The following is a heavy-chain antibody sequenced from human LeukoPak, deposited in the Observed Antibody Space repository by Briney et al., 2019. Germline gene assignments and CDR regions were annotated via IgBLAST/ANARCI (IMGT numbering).Heavy chain of an antibody. CDR1: GYTFTSYD. D-gene: IGHD4-23*01. V-gene: IGHV1-8*03. CDR2: MNPNSGNT. J-gene: IGHJ6*03. CDR3: ARVPSWGGNPLGGHSSYYMGV. Sequence: GAAVTVSCKASGYTFTSYDINWVRQATGQGLEWMGWMNPNSGNTGYAQKFQGRVTITRNTSISTAYMELSSLTSEDTAVYYCARVPSWGGNPLGGHSSYYMGVWGKGPTVTVSS.